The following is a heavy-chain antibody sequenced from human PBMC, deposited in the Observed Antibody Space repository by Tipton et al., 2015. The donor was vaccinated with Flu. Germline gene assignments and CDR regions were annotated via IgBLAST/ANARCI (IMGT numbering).Heavy chain of an antibody. CDR3: ARGRDDFWSGYSPFDS. V-gene: IGHV4-38-2*02. D-gene: IGHD3-3*01. CDR1: GYSISSGYY. Sequence: QLVQSGAEVKPSETLSLTCTVSGYSISSGYYWGWIRQPPGKGLEWIGSIYHNGGTYYNPSLKSRVAISEDTSNNQFSLKLNSVTAADTAIYYCARGRDDFWSGYSPFDSWGQGTLVTVSS. CDR2: IYHNGGT. J-gene: IGHJ4*02.